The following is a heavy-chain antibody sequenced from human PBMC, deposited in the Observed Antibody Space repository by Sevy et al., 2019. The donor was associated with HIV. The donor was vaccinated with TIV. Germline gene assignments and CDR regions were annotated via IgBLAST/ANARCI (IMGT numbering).Heavy chain of an antibody. V-gene: IGHV1-69*13. D-gene: IGHD5-12*01. CDR2: IIPIFGTA. CDR1: GGTFSSYA. CDR3: ATASGYSGFPTIRGYYYYYYGMDV. J-gene: IGHJ6*02. Sequence: ASVKVSCKASGGTFSSYAISWVRQAPGQGLEWMGGIIPIFGTANYAQKFQGRVTITADESTSTAYMELGSLRSEDTAVYYCATASGYSGFPTIRGYYYYYYGMDVWGQGTTVTVSS.